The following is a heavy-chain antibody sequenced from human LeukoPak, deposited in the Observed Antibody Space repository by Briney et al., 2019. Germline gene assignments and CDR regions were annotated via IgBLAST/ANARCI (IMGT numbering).Heavy chain of an antibody. CDR2: ISGSGGST. D-gene: IGHD3-22*01. CDR1: GFTFSSYA. Sequence: PGGSLRLSCAASGFTFSSYAMSWVRQAPGKGLEWVSAISGSGGSTYYADSVKGRFTISRDNSKNTLYLQMNSLRAEDTAVYYCAKGLEYYYDSSGYYSYWGQGTLVTVSS. J-gene: IGHJ4*02. V-gene: IGHV3-23*01. CDR3: AKGLEYYYDSSGYYSY.